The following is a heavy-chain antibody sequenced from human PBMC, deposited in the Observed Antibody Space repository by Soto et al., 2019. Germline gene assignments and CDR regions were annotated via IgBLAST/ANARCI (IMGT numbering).Heavy chain of an antibody. V-gene: IGHV4-34*01. CDR2: INHSGST. CDR3: AGRIVATIKYYFDY. J-gene: IGHJ4*02. D-gene: IGHD5-12*01. CDR1: GGSFSGYY. Sequence: PSETLSLTCAVYGGSFSGYYWSWIRQPPGKGLEWIGEINHSGSTNYNPSLKSRVTISVDTSKNQFSLKLSSVTAADTAVYYCAGRIVATIKYYFDYWGQGTLVTVSS.